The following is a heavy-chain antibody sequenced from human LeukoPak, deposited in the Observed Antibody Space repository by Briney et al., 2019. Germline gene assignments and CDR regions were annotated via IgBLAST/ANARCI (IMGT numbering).Heavy chain of an antibody. CDR2: ISSSSSYI. CDR3: ARGRSYYYYMDV. Sequence: GGSLRLSCAASGFTFSSYSMNWVRQAPGKGLEWVSSISSSSSYIYYADSVKGRFTISRDNAKNSLYLQMNSLRAEDTAVYYCARGRSYYYYMDVWGKGATVTVSS. V-gene: IGHV3-21*01. CDR1: GFTFSSYS. J-gene: IGHJ6*03.